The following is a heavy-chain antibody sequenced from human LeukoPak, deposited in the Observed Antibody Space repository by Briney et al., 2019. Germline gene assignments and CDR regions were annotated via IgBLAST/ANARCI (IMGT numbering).Heavy chain of an antibody. D-gene: IGHD1-26*01. CDR2: ISAYNGNT. Sequence: ASVGVSCKASGYTFTSYGISWVRQAPGQGLEWMGWISAYNGNTNYAQKLQGRVTMTTDTSTSTAYMELRSLRSDDTAVYYCARSGTHYYYYCMDVWGKGTAVTVSS. CDR1: GYTFTSYG. CDR3: ARSGTHYYYYCMDV. J-gene: IGHJ6*03. V-gene: IGHV1-18*01.